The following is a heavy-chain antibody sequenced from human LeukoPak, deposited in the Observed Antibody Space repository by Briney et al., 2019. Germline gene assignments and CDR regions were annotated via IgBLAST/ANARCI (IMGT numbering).Heavy chain of an antibody. CDR2: INHSGST. V-gene: IGHV4-34*01. D-gene: IGHD6-6*01. CDR1: GGSFSGYY. Sequence: PSETLSLTCAVYGGSFSGYYWSCIRQPPGKGLEWIGEINHSGSTNYNPSLKSRVTISVDTSKNQFSLKLSSVTAADTAVYYCARGSIAARHADYWGQGTLVTVSS. J-gene: IGHJ4*02. CDR3: ARGSIAARHADY.